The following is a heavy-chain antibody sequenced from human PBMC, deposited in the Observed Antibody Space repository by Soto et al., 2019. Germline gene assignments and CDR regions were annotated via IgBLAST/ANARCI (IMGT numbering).Heavy chain of an antibody. Sequence: QVQLQESGPGLVKPSQTLSLTCTVSGGSISSGGYYWTWIRQHPGKGLEWSGYNYYSGITYYNPSLNSLVNISLDTSKNQFTLKLSSVTAADTAVYYCARGSSIAGLYYGMDVWGQGTTVTVSS. J-gene: IGHJ6*02. D-gene: IGHD6-6*01. V-gene: IGHV4-31*01. CDR1: GGSISSGGYY. CDR3: ARGSSIAGLYYGMDV. CDR2: NYYSGIT.